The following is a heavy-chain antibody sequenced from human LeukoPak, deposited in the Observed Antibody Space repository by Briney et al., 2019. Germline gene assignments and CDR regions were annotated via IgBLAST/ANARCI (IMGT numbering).Heavy chain of an antibody. V-gene: IGHV5-51*01. CDR1: GYRFSNYW. J-gene: IGHJ4*02. CDR3: ARRADTSAYYTY. CDR2: IYPGDSDT. D-gene: IGHD3-22*01. Sequence: GESLKISCKGSGYRFSNYWIGWVRQMPGKGLEWMGIIYPGDSDTRYSPSFQGQVTISADKSIGTAYLQWGSLKASDTAMYYCARRADTSAYYTYWGQGTLVTVFS.